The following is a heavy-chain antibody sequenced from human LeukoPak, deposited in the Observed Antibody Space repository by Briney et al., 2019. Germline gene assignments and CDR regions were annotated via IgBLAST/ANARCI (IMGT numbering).Heavy chain of an antibody. CDR2: FDPEDGET. V-gene: IGHV1-24*01. J-gene: IGHJ4*02. CDR1: GYTLTELS. Sequence: ASVKVSCKVSGYTLTELSMHWVRQAPGKGLEWMGGFDPEDGETIYAQKFQGRVTMTEDTSTDTAYMELGSLRSEDTAVYYCARDHSPLWFGGLFPRAFGYWGQGTLVTVSS. D-gene: IGHD3-10*01. CDR3: ARDHSPLWFGGLFPRAFGY.